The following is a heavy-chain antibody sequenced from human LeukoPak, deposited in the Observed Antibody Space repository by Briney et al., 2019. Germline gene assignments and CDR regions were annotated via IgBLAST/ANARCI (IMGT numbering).Heavy chain of an antibody. V-gene: IGHV3-23*01. J-gene: IGHJ4*02. D-gene: IGHD3-10*01. CDR1: GITLSNYG. CDR2: ISGSGGGT. Sequence: GGSLRLSCAVSGITLSNYGMSWVRQAPGKGLEWVAGISGSGGGTNYADSVKGRFTISRDNAKNTVYLQMNSLRAEDTAVYFCAKRGVVIRVILVGFHKEAYYFDSWGQGALVTVSS. CDR3: AKRGVVIRVILVGFHKEAYYFDS.